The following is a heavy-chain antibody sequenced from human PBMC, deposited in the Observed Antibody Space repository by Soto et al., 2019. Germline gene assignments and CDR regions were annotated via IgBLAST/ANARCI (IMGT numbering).Heavy chain of an antibody. Sequence: PSETLSLTCTVSGGSFSPNYWSWIRQPPGKRLEWVGYIYYGGTTSYNPSLQSRVTISLETSKSQFSLRLTSVTAADTAVYYCVRFWPPPYSDALTDYTDAFDYWGQGTLVTVSS. CDR3: VRFWPPPYSDALTDYTDAFDY. V-gene: IGHV4-59*08. CDR1: GGSFSPNY. D-gene: IGHD3-9*01. CDR2: IYYGGTT. J-gene: IGHJ4*02.